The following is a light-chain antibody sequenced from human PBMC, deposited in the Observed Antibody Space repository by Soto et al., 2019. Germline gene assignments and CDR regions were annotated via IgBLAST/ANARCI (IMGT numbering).Light chain of an antibody. CDR1: QSISTH. CDR2: AAT. CDR3: QQSYITPAG. J-gene: IGKJ4*01. V-gene: IGKV1-39*01. Sequence: DIQMTQSPSSLSASVGDRVTITCRASQSISTHLNWYQQKPGKAPNLLIYAATSLQSGVPSRFTGSGSGTDFTLTISSLQHEDFATYFRQQSYITPAGVGGGTKVDIK.